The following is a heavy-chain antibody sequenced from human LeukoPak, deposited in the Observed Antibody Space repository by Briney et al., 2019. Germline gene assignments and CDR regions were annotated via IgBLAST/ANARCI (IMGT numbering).Heavy chain of an antibody. D-gene: IGHD3-10*01. V-gene: IGHV1-8*01. CDR1: GYTFTSYD. Sequence: GASVKVSCKASGYTFTSYDINWVRQATGQGLECMGWMNPNSGNTGYAQKFQGRVTMTRNTSISTAYMELSSLRSEDTAVYYCARVPQKLLWSGELLLRRNWFDPWGQGTLVTVSS. J-gene: IGHJ5*02. CDR2: MNPNSGNT. CDR3: ARVPQKLLWSGELLLRRNWFDP.